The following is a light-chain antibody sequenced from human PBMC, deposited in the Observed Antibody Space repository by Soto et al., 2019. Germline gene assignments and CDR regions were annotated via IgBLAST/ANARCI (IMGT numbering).Light chain of an antibody. CDR3: QQYNSYSRA. Sequence: QVTKASYARSASVQDRNKITCRASQGISTWLAWYQQKPGTAPKLLIYDAPSFESGVPSRFSGSGSGTEFTLIISSLQPEDYATYSCQQYNSYSRAFAQGTKWIS. CDR2: DAP. V-gene: IGKV1-5*01. J-gene: IGKJ1*01. CDR1: QGISTW.